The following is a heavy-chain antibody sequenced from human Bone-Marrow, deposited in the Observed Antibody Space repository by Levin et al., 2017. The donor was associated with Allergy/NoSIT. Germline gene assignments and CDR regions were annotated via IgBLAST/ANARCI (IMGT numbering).Heavy chain of an antibody. CDR3: ARGRSGWFEKTQTFDP. Sequence: ASVKVSCKASGGTFSSYAISWVRQAPGQGLEWMGGIIPIFGTANYAQKFQGRVTITADKSTSTAYMELSSLRSEDTAVYYCARGRSGWFEKTQTFDPWGQGTLVTVSS. D-gene: IGHD3-10*01. V-gene: IGHV1-69*06. J-gene: IGHJ5*02. CDR1: GGTFSSYA. CDR2: IIPIFGTA.